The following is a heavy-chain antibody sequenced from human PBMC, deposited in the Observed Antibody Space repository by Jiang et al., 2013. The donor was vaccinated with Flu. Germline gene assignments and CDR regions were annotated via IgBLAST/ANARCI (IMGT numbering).Heavy chain of an antibody. CDR3: ARGELLWFRELFFRAGYFDL. Sequence: GPGLVKPSQTLSLTCTVSGGSISSDDYSWTWIRQPPGKGLEWIGYIYYSGSTYYNPSLKSRVTISVDTSKSQFSLKLTSVTAADTALYYCARGELLWFRELFFRAGYFDLWGRGTLVTVSS. J-gene: IGHJ2*01. CDR1: GGSISSDDYS. V-gene: IGHV4-30-4*01. CDR2: IYYSGST. D-gene: IGHD3-10*01.